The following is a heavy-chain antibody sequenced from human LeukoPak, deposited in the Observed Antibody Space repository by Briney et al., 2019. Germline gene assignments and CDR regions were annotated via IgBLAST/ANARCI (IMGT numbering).Heavy chain of an antibody. J-gene: IGHJ4*02. Sequence: PGGSLRLSCAASGFTFSSYWMSWVRQAPGKGLEWVANIKQDGSEKYYVDSVKGRFTISRDSAKNSLYLQMNSLRAEDTAVYYCARDGTRRRSPSDYWGQGTLGIVSS. CDR2: IKQDGSEK. V-gene: IGHV3-7*01. CDR3: ARDGTRRRSPSDY. CDR1: GFTFSSYW.